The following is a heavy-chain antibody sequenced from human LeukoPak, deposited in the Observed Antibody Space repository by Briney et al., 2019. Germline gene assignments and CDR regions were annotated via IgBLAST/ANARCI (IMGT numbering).Heavy chain of an antibody. CDR2: ISSSSNYI. J-gene: IGHJ4*02. V-gene: IGHV3-21*01. CDR3: ARDSYDSSGYSSLFDY. CDR1: GFTFNNYC. Sequence: GGSLRLSCAASGFTFNNYCMNWVRQAPGKGLEWVSSISSSSNYIYYADSVKGRFTISRDNAKNSLYLQMNSLRAEDTAVYYCARDSYDSSGYSSLFDYWGQGTLVTVSS. D-gene: IGHD3-22*01.